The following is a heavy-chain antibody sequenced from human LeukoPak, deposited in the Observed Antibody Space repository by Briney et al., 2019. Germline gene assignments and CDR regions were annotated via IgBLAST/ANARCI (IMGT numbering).Heavy chain of an antibody. CDR3: ARECLKFGAPDAFDI. CDR2: IWYDGSNK. D-gene: IGHD3-16*01. V-gene: IGHV3-33*01. J-gene: IGHJ3*02. CDR1: GFTFSSYG. Sequence: GGSLRLSCAASGFTFSSYGMHWVRQAPGKGLEWVAVIWYDGSNKYYAESVKGRFTISRDNSKNTLYLQMNSLRAEDTAVYYCARECLKFGAPDAFDIWGQGTMVTVSS.